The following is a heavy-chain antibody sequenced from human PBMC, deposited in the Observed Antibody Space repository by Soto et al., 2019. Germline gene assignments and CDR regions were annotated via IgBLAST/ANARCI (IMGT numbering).Heavy chain of an antibody. CDR1: GFTFSNAW. J-gene: IGHJ4*02. Sequence: GGSLRLPCAVSGFTFSNAWITWVRQAPGKGLEWVGRIKSKSHGGTADYASPVKGRCTISRDDTKDTLYLQMNSLKTEDTAVYHCTTGPGGDWQDYWGQGTLGTVSS. V-gene: IGHV3-15*01. CDR2: IKSKSHGGTA. D-gene: IGHD2-21*02. CDR3: TTGPGGDWQDY.